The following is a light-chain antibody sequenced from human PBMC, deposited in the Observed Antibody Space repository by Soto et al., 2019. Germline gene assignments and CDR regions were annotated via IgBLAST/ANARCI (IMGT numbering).Light chain of an antibody. CDR2: EVI. CDR1: SSDVGGYNY. J-gene: IGLJ2*01. Sequence: QSVLTQPASVSGSPGQSITISCTATSSDVGGYNYVSWFQQYPGKAPKLMIYEVINRPSGVSNRFSGSKSGNTASLIISGLQAEYEADYYCSSYTSSSTLVFGGGTKGTVL. V-gene: IGLV2-14*01. CDR3: SSYTSSSTLV.